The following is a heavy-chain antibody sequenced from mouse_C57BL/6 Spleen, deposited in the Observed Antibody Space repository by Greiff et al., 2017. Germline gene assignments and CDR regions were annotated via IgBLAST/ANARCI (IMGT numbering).Heavy chain of an antibody. D-gene: IGHD2-4*01. J-gene: IGHJ4*01. CDR1: GFTFSSYA. CDR3: ARDLYDYDDVMDY. Sequence: EVMLVESGGGLVKPGGSLKLSCAASGFTFSSYAMSWVRQTPEKRLEWVATISDGGSYTYYPDNVKGRFTISRDNAKNNLYLQMSHLKSEDTAMYYCARDLYDYDDVMDYWGQGTSVTVSS. CDR2: ISDGGSYT. V-gene: IGHV5-4*01.